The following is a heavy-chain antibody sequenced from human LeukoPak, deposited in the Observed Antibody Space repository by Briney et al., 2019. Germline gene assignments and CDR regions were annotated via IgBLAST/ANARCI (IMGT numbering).Heavy chain of an antibody. CDR3: ARGTMMVGP. V-gene: IGHV4-39*02. CDR2: VYYSGST. D-gene: IGHD3-22*01. CDR1: GGSISSTTYY. J-gene: IGHJ5*02. Sequence: SETLSLTCTVSGGSISSTTYYWGWIRQPPGKGLEWIGTVYYSGSTYYNPSLKSRVTISVDTSKNQFSLKLSSVTAADTAVYYCARGTMMVGPWGQGTLVTVSS.